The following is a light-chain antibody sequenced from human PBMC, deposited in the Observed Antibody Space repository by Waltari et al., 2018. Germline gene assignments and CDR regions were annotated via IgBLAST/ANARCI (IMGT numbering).Light chain of an antibody. Sequence: SYELTQQHSVSASPGQTASITCPGDKLKKKYVCWYQQKPGQSPVVVIYQDARRPPGIPERFSGTNSGTTATLTISGTQTTDEADYYCQAWDSSAGVFGTGTKVTVL. CDR2: QDA. CDR1: KLKKKY. CDR3: QAWDSSAGV. V-gene: IGLV3-1*01. J-gene: IGLJ1*01.